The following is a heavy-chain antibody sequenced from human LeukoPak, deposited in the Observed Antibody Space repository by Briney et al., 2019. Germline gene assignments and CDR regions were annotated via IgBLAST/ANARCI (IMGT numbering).Heavy chain of an antibody. V-gene: IGHV3-13*04. CDR3: ARERMDDSSGKALQYLDY. CDR2: IDTVGDT. J-gene: IGHJ4*02. Sequence: GGSLRLSCSASGFTFSSYDMHWVRQVTGKGLEWVSAIDTVGDTYYPGSVKGRFIISRENAKNSLYLQLNSLRAGDTAVYYCARERMDDSSGKALQYLDYWSQGTLVTVSS. D-gene: IGHD3-22*01. CDR1: GFTFSSYD.